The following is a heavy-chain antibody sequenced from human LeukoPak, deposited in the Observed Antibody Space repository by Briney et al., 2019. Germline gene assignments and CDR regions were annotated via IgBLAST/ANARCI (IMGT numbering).Heavy chain of an antibody. Sequence: GGSPRLSCAASGFTFSSYGMHWVRQAPGKGLEWVAFIRYDGSNKYYADSVKGRFTISRDNSKNTLYLQMNSLRAEDTAVYYCAKGSKLGMEAFDIWGQGTMVTVSS. D-gene: IGHD7-27*01. CDR3: AKGSKLGMEAFDI. CDR2: IRYDGSNK. CDR1: GFTFSSYG. V-gene: IGHV3-30*02. J-gene: IGHJ3*02.